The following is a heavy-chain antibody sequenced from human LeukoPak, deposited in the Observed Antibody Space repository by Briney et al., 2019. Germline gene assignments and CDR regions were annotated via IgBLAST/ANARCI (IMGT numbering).Heavy chain of an antibody. V-gene: IGHV3-48*03. Sequence: GGSLRLSCAASGFTFSSYEMNWVRQAPGKGLEWVSYISSSGSTIYYADSVKGRFTISRDNAKNSLYLQMNSLRAEDTAVYYCARAHYYESSGPDYWGQGTLVTVSS. CDR2: ISSSGSTI. CDR1: GFTFSSYE. D-gene: IGHD3-22*01. J-gene: IGHJ4*02. CDR3: ARAHYYESSGPDY.